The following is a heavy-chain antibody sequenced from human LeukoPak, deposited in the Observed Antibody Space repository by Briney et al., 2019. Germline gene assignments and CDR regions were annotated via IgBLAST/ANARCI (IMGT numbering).Heavy chain of an antibody. CDR3: ARESDDYVFAFDI. Sequence: GGSLRLSCAASGFTFSSFGIHWVRQAPGKGLEWVAVISYDGSNKYYADSVKGRFTISRDNSKNTLYLQMNSLRAEDTAVYYCARESDDYVFAFDIWGQGTMVTVSS. CDR2: ISYDGSNK. CDR1: GFTFSSFG. V-gene: IGHV3-30*03. D-gene: IGHD3-16*01. J-gene: IGHJ3*02.